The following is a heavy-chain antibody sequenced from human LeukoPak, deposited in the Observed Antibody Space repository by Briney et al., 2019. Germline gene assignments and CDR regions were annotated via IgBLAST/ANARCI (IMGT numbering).Heavy chain of an antibody. D-gene: IGHD6-19*01. Sequence: PSETLSLTCTVSGGPISSYYWSWIRQPAGKGLEWIGRIYTSGGTNYNPSLESRVTISLDTSKNQFSLKLTSVTAADTAVYYCATYLRSSSGSFDYWGQGTLVTVSS. V-gene: IGHV4-4*07. J-gene: IGHJ4*02. CDR2: IYTSGGT. CDR1: GGPISSYY. CDR3: ATYLRSSSGSFDY.